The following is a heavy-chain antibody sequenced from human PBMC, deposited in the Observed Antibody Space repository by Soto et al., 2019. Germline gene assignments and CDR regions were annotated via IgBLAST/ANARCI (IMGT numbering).Heavy chain of an antibody. Sequence: PSETLSLTCAVYGGCFSGYYWSWIRQPPGKGLEWIGEINHSGSTNYNPSLKSRVTISVDTSKNQFSLKLSSVTAADTAVYYCAREDYYDSSGYRTRDAFDIWGQGTMVTVSS. CDR2: INHSGST. V-gene: IGHV4-34*01. D-gene: IGHD3-22*01. J-gene: IGHJ3*02. CDR3: AREDYYDSSGYRTRDAFDI. CDR1: GGCFSGYY.